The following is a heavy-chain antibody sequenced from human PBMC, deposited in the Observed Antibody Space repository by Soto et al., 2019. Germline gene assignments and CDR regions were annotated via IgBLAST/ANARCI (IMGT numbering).Heavy chain of an antibody. D-gene: IGHD6-6*01. CDR2: IKQDGSEK. V-gene: IGHV3-7*01. CDR1: GFTFSSYW. CDR3: ARDWSSSNYYGMDV. Sequence: WGSLRLSCSASGFTFSSYWMSWCRQAPGKGLEWVANIKQDGSEKYYVDSVKGRFTISRDNAKNSLYLQMNSLRAEDTAVYYCARDWSSSNYYGMDVWGQGTTVTVSS. J-gene: IGHJ6*02.